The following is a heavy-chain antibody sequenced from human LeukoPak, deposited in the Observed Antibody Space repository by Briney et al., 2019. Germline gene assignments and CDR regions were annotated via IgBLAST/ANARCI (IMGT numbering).Heavy chain of an antibody. CDR1: GGSISSYY. D-gene: IGHD3-22*01. CDR3: AREDYYDSSGYFDY. J-gene: IGHJ4*02. Sequence: SETLSLTCTVSGGSISSYYWSWIRQPPGKGLEWIGYIYYSGSTNYNPSLKSRVTISVDTSKNQFSLKLSSVTAADTAVYYCAREDYYDSSGYFDYWGQGTLVTVS. CDR2: IYYSGST. V-gene: IGHV4-59*01.